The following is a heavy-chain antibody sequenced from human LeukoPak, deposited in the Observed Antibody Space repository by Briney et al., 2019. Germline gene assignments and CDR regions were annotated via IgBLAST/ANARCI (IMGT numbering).Heavy chain of an antibody. CDR3: ARVAAVAQGLFDY. D-gene: IGHD6-19*01. Sequence: SETLSLTCTVSGGSISISNYYWGWIRQPPGKGLEWIGNIFYSGSTYYSPSLKSRVTISLDTSKNHFSLKLNSVTAADTAVYYCARVAAVAQGLFDYWGQGTLVTVSS. V-gene: IGHV4-39*07. CDR1: GGSISISNYY. J-gene: IGHJ4*02. CDR2: IFYSGST.